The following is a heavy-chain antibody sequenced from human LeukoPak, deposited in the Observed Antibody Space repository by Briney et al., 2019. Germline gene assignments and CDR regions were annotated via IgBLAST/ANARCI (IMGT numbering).Heavy chain of an antibody. CDR2: ISGSGGST. J-gene: IGHJ3*02. V-gene: IGHV3-23*01. Sequence: GGSLRLSRAASGFTFSSYAMSWVRQAPGKGLEWVSAISGSGGSTYYADSVKGRFTISRDNSKNTLYLQMNSLRAEDTAVYYCARRYPNNDAFDIWGQGTMVTVSS. CDR3: ARRYPNNDAFDI. CDR1: GFTFSSYA. D-gene: IGHD1/OR15-1a*01.